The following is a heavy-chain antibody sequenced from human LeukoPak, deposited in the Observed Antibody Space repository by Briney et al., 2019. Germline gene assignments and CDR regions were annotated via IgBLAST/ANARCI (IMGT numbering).Heavy chain of an antibody. D-gene: IGHD3-3*01. CDR2: IYTSGST. V-gene: IGHV4-59*10. Sequence: SETLSLTCAVYGGSFSGYYWSWIRQPAGKGLEWIGRIYTSGSTNYNPSLKSRVTISVDTSKNQFSLKLSSVTAADTAVYYCARVIPYYDFWSGYLMGMDVWGQGTTVTVSS. J-gene: IGHJ6*02. CDR3: ARVIPYYDFWSGYLMGMDV. CDR1: GGSFSGYY.